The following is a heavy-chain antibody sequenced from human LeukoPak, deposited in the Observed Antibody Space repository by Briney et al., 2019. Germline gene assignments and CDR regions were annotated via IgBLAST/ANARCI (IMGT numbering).Heavy chain of an antibody. CDR1: GFTFSSFW. CDR2: IKQDESEK. CDR3: ARDTAGFDY. V-gene: IGHV3-7*01. J-gene: IGHJ4*02. D-gene: IGHD4-17*01. Sequence: PGGSLRLSCVASGFTFSSFWLSWIRQAPGKGLEWVASIKQDESEKYYVDSVKGRFTISRDNAKNSLYLQMNSLRAEDTAVYYCARDTAGFDYWGQGTLVTVSS.